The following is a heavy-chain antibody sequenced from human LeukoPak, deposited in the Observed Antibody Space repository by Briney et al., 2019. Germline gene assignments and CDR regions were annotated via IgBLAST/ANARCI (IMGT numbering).Heavy chain of an antibody. CDR1: GYTFTSYD. CDR3: ARIRSLTMARGVISVLGY. Sequence: ASVKVSCMASGYTFTSYDINWVRQATGQGLEWMGWMNPNSGNTGYAQKFQGRVTMTRNTSISTAYMELSSLRSEDTAVYYCARIRSLTMARGVISVLGYRGQGTLVTVSS. J-gene: IGHJ4*02. CDR2: MNPNSGNT. D-gene: IGHD3-10*01. V-gene: IGHV1-8*01.